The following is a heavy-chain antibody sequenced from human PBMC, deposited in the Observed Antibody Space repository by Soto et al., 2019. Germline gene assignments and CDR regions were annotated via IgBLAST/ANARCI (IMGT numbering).Heavy chain of an antibody. D-gene: IGHD6-6*01. CDR2: ISAYNGNA. Sequence: ASVKVSCKASGYRFIDYFMHWVRQAPGQGLEWMGWISAYNGNANYAQKLQGRVTMTTDTSTSTAYMELRSLRSDDTAVYYCARAYSSSSVDYWGQGTLVTVSS. J-gene: IGHJ4*02. V-gene: IGHV1-18*04. CDR1: GYRFIDYF. CDR3: ARAYSSSSVDY.